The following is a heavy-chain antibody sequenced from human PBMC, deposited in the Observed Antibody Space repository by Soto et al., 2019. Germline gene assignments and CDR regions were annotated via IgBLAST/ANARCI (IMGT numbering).Heavy chain of an antibody. CDR3: ARDGASESYYYYGMDV. Sequence: VSCKASGYTFTSYGISWVRQAPGQGLEWMGWISAYNGNTNYAQKLQGRVTMTTDTSTSTAYMELRSLRSDDTAVYYCARDGASESYYYYGMDVWGQGTTVTVSS. J-gene: IGHJ6*02. CDR1: GYTFTSYG. CDR2: ISAYNGNT. V-gene: IGHV1-18*04.